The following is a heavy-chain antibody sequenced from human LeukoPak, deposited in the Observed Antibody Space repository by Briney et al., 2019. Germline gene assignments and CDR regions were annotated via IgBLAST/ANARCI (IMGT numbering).Heavy chain of an antibody. V-gene: IGHV1-69*05. CDR2: IIPIFGTA. Sequence: EASVKVSCKASGGTFSSYAISWVRQAPGQGLEWMGRIIPIFGTANYAQKFQGRVTITTDESTSTAYMELSSLRSEDTAVYYCAREFLSSAGIRRGFDPWGQGTLVTVSS. D-gene: IGHD3-3*01. CDR3: AREFLSSAGIRRGFDP. J-gene: IGHJ5*02. CDR1: GGTFSSYA.